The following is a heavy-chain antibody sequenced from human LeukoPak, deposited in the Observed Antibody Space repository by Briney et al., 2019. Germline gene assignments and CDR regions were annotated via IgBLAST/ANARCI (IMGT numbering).Heavy chain of an antibody. J-gene: IGHJ6*02. D-gene: IGHD3-16*01. V-gene: IGHV4-39*02. CDR1: GGSISSSSYY. CDR2: IHYSGST. CDR3: ARDGDFYYAMDV. Sequence: SETLSLTCTVSGGSISSSSYYWGWIRQPPGKGLEWIGSIHYSGSTYYNPSLKSRITISVDTSKNQFSLKLRSVTAADTAIYYCARDGDFYYAMDVWGQGTTVTVSS.